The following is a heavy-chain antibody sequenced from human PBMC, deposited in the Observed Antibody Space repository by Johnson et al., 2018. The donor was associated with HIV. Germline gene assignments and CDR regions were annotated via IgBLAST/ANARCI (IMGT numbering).Heavy chain of an antibody. CDR1: GFTFSNYG. V-gene: IGHV3-30*03. Sequence: VQLVESGGGVVQPGGSLRLSCAASGFTFSNYGMHWVRQAPGKGLEWVAVISYDGRSEYHADSVRGRFTISRDNSKNTLYLLMNSLRPEDTAVYYCARDRIRISGLVTTLSPDAFDMWGQGTMVSVSS. CDR2: ISYDGRSE. CDR3: ARDRIRISGLVTTLSPDAFDM. D-gene: IGHD3/OR15-3a*01. J-gene: IGHJ3*02.